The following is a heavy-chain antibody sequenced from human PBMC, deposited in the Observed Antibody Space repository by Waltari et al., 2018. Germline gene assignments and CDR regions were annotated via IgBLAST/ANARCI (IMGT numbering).Heavy chain of an antibody. CDR3: ARGHLTYYYDSSGYSDY. D-gene: IGHD3-22*01. CDR2: INHSGST. Sequence: QVQLQRWGAGLLKPSETLSLTCAVYGGSFNGYYWTWIRQPPGKGLEWIGEINHSGSTNYNPSLKSRVTISVDTSKNQFSLKLSSVTAADTAVYYCARGHLTYYYDSSGYSDYWGQGTLVTVSS. CDR1: GGSFNGYY. J-gene: IGHJ4*02. V-gene: IGHV4-34*01.